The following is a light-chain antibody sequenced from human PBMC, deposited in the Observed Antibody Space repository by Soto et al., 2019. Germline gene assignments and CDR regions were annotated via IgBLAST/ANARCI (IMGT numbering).Light chain of an antibody. V-gene: IGLV3-21*02. J-gene: IGLJ1*01. CDR1: NIGSET. Sequence: SYELNQPPSVSVAPGQTARITCGGSNIGSETVHWYQQKPGQAPVLVVYDDSDRPSGIPERFSGSNSGNTATLTISRVEAGDEADYYCQVWDSSSAHPGVFGTGTKVTVL. CDR2: DDS. CDR3: QVWDSSSAHPGV.